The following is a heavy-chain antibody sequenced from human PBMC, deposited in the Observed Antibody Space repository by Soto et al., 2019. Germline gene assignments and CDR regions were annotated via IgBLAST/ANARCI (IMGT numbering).Heavy chain of an antibody. Sequence: SETLSLTCTVSGGSISSYYWSWIRQPPGKGLEWIGYIYYSGSTNYNPSLKSRVTISVGTSKNQFSLKLSSVTAADTAVYYCARTVYGDYYDSFDIWGQGTMVTVSS. CDR3: ARTVYGDYYDSFDI. V-gene: IGHV4-59*01. CDR1: GGSISSYY. CDR2: IYYSGST. D-gene: IGHD4-17*01. J-gene: IGHJ3*02.